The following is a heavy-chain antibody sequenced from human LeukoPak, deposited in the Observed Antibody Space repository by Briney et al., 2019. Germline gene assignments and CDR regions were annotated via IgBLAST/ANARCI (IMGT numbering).Heavy chain of an antibody. Sequence: SETLSLTCTVSGGSISSSSYYWGWIRQPPGKGLEWIGNIYYTGSTYYNASLQSRVTISIDMSKNQFSLKLSSVTAADTAVYYCARTRYYYGSRSYGAPYYFDYWGQGTLVTVSS. CDR2: IYYTGST. V-gene: IGHV4-39*01. CDR1: GGSISSSSYY. CDR3: ARTRYYYGSRSYGAPYYFDY. D-gene: IGHD3-10*01. J-gene: IGHJ4*02.